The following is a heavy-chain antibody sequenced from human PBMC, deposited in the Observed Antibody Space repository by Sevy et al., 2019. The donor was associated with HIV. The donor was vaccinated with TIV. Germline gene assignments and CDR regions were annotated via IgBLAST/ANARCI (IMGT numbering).Heavy chain of an antibody. V-gene: IGHV3-30-3*01. CDR1: GFTFSSYS. J-gene: IGHJ1*01. Sequence: GGSLRLSRATSGFTFSSYSMHWVRQAPGKGLEWVATISYDGINKHYADSVKGRFTISRDNFKNSLSLQMNSLRAEDTAVYFCALERLSSDVAEYFQNWGQGTLVTVSS. D-gene: IGHD1-1*01. CDR2: ISYDGINK. CDR3: ALERLSSDVAEYFQN.